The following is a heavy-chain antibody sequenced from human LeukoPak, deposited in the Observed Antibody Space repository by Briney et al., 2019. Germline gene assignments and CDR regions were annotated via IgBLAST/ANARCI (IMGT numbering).Heavy chain of an antibody. J-gene: IGHJ1*01. CDR2: IGGSGGST. CDR3: AKEIYGDSTGGRFQY. D-gene: IGHD4-17*01. V-gene: IGHV3-23*01. Sequence: GGSLRLSCAASGFTFSSYAMSWVRQAPGKGLEWVSVIGGSGGSTYYADSVTGRFAISRDNSKNTLYLQMNSLRAEDTAVYYCAKEIYGDSTGGRFQYWGQGTLVTVSS. CDR1: GFTFSSYA.